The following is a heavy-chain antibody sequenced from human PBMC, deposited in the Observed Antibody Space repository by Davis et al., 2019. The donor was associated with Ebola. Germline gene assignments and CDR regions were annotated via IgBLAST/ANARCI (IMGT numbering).Heavy chain of an antibody. CDR2: IYYSGST. Sequence: MPSETLSLTCTVSGVSISSYYWSWIRQPPGKGLEWIGYIYYSGSTNYNPSPKSRVTISVDTSKNQFSLKLSSVTAADTAMYYCARDRDSTSPPYYYYYMDVWGKGTTVTVSS. CDR1: GVSISSYY. V-gene: IGHV4-59*01. D-gene: IGHD6-6*01. CDR3: ARDRDSTSPPYYYYYMDV. J-gene: IGHJ6*03.